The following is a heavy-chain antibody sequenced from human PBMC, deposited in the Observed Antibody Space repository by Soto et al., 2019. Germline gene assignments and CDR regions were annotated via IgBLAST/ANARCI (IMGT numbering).Heavy chain of an antibody. CDR3: ARSRTSAALNWFDP. V-gene: IGHV1-69*06. J-gene: IGHJ5*02. CDR2: IIPVFGTA. Sequence: QVQLVQSGAEVKKPGSSVKVLCKVSGGTFSSYTFSWVRQAPGQGLEWMGEIIPVFGTANYAQEFQDRVTITADKSTNTAYLELTSLKSEDTAVYYCARSRTSAALNWFDPWGQGTLVTVSS. CDR1: GGTFSSYT. D-gene: IGHD6-13*01.